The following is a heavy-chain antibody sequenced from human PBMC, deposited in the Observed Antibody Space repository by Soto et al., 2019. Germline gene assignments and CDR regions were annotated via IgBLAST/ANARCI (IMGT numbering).Heavy chain of an antibody. D-gene: IGHD3-9*01. CDR2: IYYSGST. Sequence: PSETLSLTCTVSGGSISSYYWGWIRQPPGKGLEWIGYIYYSGSTNYNPSLKSRVTISVDTSKNQFSLKLSSVTAADTAVYYCARLSAITYYDILTGYSPRYFDYWVQGTLVTVSS. CDR1: GGSISSYY. J-gene: IGHJ4*02. V-gene: IGHV4-59*08. CDR3: ARLSAITYYDILTGYSPRYFDY.